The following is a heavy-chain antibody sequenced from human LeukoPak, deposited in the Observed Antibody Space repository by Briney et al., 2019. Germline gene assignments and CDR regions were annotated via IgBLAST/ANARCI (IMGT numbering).Heavy chain of an antibody. J-gene: IGHJ3*02. CDR3: PRRGVRGVCEGLDI. CDR1: GFTFSSYE. D-gene: IGHD3-10*01. V-gene: IGHV3-48*03. Sequence: GGSLRLSCAASGFTFSSYEMNWVRQAPGKGLEWVSYISSSGSTIYYADSVKGRFTVSRDNAKNSLLLQMNSLRAGDTAIYYCPRRGVRGVCEGLDIWGQGTMVTVSS. CDR2: ISSSGSTI.